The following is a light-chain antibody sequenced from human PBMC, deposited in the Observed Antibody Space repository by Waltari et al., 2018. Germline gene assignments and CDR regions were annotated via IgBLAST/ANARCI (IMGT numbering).Light chain of an antibody. CDR1: SRDVGSYIH. Sequence: QSALTQPPSASGSPGQSVTIPCSGSSRDVGSYIHVSWYQQHPGKAPRLIIYEVNKRPSGVPDRFSGSKSGNTASLTVSGLQSEDEAVYFCSSYTGIRSVIFGGGTHLSVL. J-gene: IGLJ2*01. V-gene: IGLV2-8*01. CDR3: SSYTGIRSVI. CDR2: EVN.